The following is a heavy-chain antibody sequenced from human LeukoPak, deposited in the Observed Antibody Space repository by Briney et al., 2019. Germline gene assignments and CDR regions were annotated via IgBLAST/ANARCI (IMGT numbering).Heavy chain of an antibody. J-gene: IGHJ3*02. V-gene: IGHV3-53*01. D-gene: IGHD6-13*01. CDR3: ARDPAAAGTGDAFDI. Sequence: PGGSLRLSCAASGFTVSSNYMSWVRQAPGKGLEGVSVIYSGGSTYYADSVKGRFTISRDNSKNTLYLQMNSLRAEDTAVYYCARDPAAAGTGDAFDIWGQGTMVTVSS. CDR2: IYSGGST. CDR1: GFTVSSNY.